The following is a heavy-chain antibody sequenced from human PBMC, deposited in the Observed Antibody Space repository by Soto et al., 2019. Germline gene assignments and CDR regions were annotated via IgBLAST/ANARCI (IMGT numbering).Heavy chain of an antibody. J-gene: IGHJ6*03. V-gene: IGHV4-4*02. CDR3: ARAPTGAGNYQMDV. D-gene: IGHD3-10*01. CDR2: ITHSGST. CDR1: GGSIVSDNW. Sequence: QVQLQESGPGLVKPSGTLSLTCAVSGGSIVSDNWWSWVRQPPGKGLEYIGEITHSGSTDYNPSLRSRVTISVDTSKNQFSLRLSSVTAADTALYFCARAPTGAGNYQMDVWGKGATVTVSS.